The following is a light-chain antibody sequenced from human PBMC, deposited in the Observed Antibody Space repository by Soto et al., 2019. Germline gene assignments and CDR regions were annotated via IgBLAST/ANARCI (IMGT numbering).Light chain of an antibody. J-gene: IGKJ4*01. CDR2: DVS. CDR1: QSVSNS. V-gene: IGKV3-11*01. CDR3: QQRTNWPLT. Sequence: IVMTQSPATLSLSHGERATLSCWASQSVSNSLAWYQQRPGQSPRLLIYDVSTRATGIPARFGGSGSGTDFTLTISSLETEDFAVYYCQQRTNWPLTFGGGTKVDIK.